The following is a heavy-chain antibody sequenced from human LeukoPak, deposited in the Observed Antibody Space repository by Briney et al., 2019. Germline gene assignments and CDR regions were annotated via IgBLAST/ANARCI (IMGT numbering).Heavy chain of an antibody. V-gene: IGHV1-8*01. Sequence: ASVKVSCKASGYTFTSYDINWVRQATGQGLEWMGRMNPNSGNTGYAQKFQGRVTMTRNTSISTAYMELSSLRSEDTAVYYCARGIAAAGTFYYYYGMDVWGQGTTVTVSS. D-gene: IGHD6-13*01. J-gene: IGHJ6*02. CDR2: MNPNSGNT. CDR3: ARGIAAAGTFYYYYGMDV. CDR1: GYTFTSYD.